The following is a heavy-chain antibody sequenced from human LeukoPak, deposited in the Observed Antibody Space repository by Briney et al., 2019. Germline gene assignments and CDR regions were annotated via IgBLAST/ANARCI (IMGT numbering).Heavy chain of an antibody. CDR2: ISYDGSNK. CDR1: GFTFSSYA. V-gene: IGHV3-30-3*01. Sequence: GGSLRLSCAASGFTFSSYAMHWVRQAPGKGLEWVAVISYDGSNKYYADSVKGRFTISRDNSKNTLYLQMNSLRAEDTAVYYCAREKGPFWSGYAFDYWGQGTLVTVSS. J-gene: IGHJ4*02. CDR3: AREKGPFWSGYAFDY. D-gene: IGHD3-3*01.